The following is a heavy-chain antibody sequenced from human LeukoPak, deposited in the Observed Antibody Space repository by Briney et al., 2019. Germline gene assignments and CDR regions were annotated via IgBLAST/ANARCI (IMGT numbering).Heavy chain of an antibody. CDR3: AKDRRMMSAYYGMDV. V-gene: IGHV3-30*18. D-gene: IGHD3-16*01. Sequence: GGSLRLSCEASGFTFFNYGVHWVRQAPGEGLEWVSLISYDGGNQKYADSVKGRFTISRDNSKNTVYLQLNSLRAEDTAVYYCAKDRRMMSAYYGMDVWGQGTTVIVSS. CDR2: ISYDGGNQ. J-gene: IGHJ6*02. CDR1: GFTFFNYG.